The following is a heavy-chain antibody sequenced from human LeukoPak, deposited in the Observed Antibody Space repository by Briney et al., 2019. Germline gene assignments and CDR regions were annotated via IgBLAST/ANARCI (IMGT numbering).Heavy chain of an antibody. D-gene: IGHD4-17*01. CDR1: GGSISSGSYY. V-gene: IGHV4-61*02. CDR2: ISTSGST. Sequence: PSQTLSFTCTVSGGSISSGSYYWSWIRQPAGKGLEWIGRISTSGSTIYNPSLKSRVTIYADTSTNHLSLTLSSVTDADTAVYFCARPLSYGSWFDPWGQGTLVTVSS. J-gene: IGHJ5*02. CDR3: ARPLSYGSWFDP.